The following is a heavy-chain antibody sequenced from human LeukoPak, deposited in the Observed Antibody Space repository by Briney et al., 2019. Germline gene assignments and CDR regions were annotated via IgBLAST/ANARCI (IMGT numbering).Heavy chain of an antibody. V-gene: IGHV4-39*01. CDR2: IYYSGST. CDR3: ARQSGYCSGGSCNDAFDI. J-gene: IGHJ3*02. CDR1: GGSLSSSSYY. Sequence: SETLSLTCTVSGGSLSSSSYYWGWLRQPPGTGLEWIGSIYYSGSTYYNPSLKRRVTISVDTSKKQFSLKGSSVTAADTAVYYCARQSGYCSGGSCNDAFDIWGQGTMVTVSS. D-gene: IGHD2-15*01.